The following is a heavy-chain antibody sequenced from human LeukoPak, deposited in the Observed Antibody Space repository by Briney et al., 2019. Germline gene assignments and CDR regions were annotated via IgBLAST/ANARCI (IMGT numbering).Heavy chain of an antibody. CDR3: ARGWQTNSSGGFVDP. D-gene: IGHD6-6*01. CDR1: GYGFTDYY. J-gene: IGHJ5*02. V-gene: IGHV1-2*02. Sequence: ASLKVSCQASGYGFTDYYVHWIRQAPGQGLEWMGWINPSSSATIYAQKFQGRVTMTRDTFTTTAYMEINSLVSDDTAVYYCARGWQTNSSGGFVDPWGQGTLVTVSS. CDR2: INPSSSAT.